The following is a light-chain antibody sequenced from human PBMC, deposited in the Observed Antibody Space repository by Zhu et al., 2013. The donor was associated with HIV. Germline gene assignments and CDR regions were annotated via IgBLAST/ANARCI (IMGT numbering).Light chain of an antibody. Sequence: XIVLTQSPGTLSLSPGERVTLSCRASQSVGSNLAWYQQRPGQAPRLLIHGASTRDTGIPARFSGSGSGTEFTLTISSLQPEDFVVYYCQQYNYWSWTFGQGTKVEIK. CDR2: GAS. CDR3: QQYNYWSWT. V-gene: IGKV3-15*01. J-gene: IGKJ1*01. CDR1: QSVGSN.